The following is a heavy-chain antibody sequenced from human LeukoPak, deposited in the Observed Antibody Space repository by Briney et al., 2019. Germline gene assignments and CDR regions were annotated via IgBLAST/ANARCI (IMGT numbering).Heavy chain of an antibody. CDR3: ARERFPNRAPNWFDP. CDR2: ISAYNGNT. J-gene: IGHJ5*02. CDR1: GYTFTSYG. D-gene: IGHD3-10*01. Sequence: GASVKVSCKASGYTFTSYGISRVRQAPGQGLEWMGWISAYNGNTNYAQKLQGRVTMTTDTSTSTAYMELRSLRSDDTAVYYCARERFPNRAPNWFDPWGQGTLVTVSS. V-gene: IGHV1-18*01.